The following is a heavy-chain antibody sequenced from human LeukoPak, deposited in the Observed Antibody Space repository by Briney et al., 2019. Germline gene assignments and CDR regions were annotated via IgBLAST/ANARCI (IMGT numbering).Heavy chain of an antibody. CDR2: IYHSGST. J-gene: IGHJ3*02. CDR3: ARVKFYYDSSGYSDAFDI. D-gene: IGHD3-22*01. V-gene: IGHV4-30-2*01. CDR1: GGSISSGGYS. Sequence: SQTLSLTCAVSGGSISSGGYSWSWIRQPPGKGLEWIGYIYHSGSTYYNPSLKSRVTISVDRSKNQFSLKLSSVTAADTAVYYRARVKFYYDSSGYSDAFDIWGQGTMVTVSS.